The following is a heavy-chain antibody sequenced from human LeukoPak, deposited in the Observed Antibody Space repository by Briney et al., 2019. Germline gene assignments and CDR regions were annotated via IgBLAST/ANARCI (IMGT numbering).Heavy chain of an antibody. CDR2: INQSGGT. J-gene: IGHJ6*03. CDR1: GGSFSDYS. Sequence: SETLSLTCAVYGGSFSDYSWSWIRQPPGKGLEWIGEINQSGGTNHNPSLMSRVIMSVDTSKNQISLKVNSVTAADTAVYYCAGVGYSYSTHDCSRTGLGAYPTKYYYYTHVWARGTRLTV. D-gene: IGHD5-18*01. V-gene: IGHV4-34*01. CDR3: AGVGYSYSTHDCSRTGLGAYPTKYYYYTHV.